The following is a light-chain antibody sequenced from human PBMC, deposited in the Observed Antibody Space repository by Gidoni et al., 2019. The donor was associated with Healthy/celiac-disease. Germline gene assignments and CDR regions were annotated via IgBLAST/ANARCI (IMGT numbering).Light chain of an antibody. CDR1: QDISNY. V-gene: IGKV1-33*01. CDR2: DAS. CDR3: QQYDNLPFT. J-gene: IGKJ3*01. Sequence: DIQMTQSSSRLSASVGDRVTITCQASQDISNYLNWYQQKPGKAPKLLIYDASNLETGVPSRFSGSGSGTDFTVTISSLQPEDIATYYCQQYDNLPFTFGPGTKVDIK.